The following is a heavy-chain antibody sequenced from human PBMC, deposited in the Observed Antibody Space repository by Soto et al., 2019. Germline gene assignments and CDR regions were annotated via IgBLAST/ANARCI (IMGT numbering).Heavy chain of an antibody. Sequence: QVQLVQSGAEVKKPGSSVKVSCKASGGTFSSYAISWVRQAPGQGLEWMGGIIPIFGTANYAQKFQGRVTITADESTSIAYMELSSLRSEDTAVYYCARASKGGDTAMLDFDYWGQGTLVTVSS. CDR3: ARASKGGDTAMLDFDY. V-gene: IGHV1-69*01. CDR2: IIPIFGTA. D-gene: IGHD5-18*01. CDR1: GGTFSSYA. J-gene: IGHJ4*02.